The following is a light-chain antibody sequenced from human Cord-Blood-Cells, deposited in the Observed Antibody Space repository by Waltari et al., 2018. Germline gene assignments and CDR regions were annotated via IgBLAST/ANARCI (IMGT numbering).Light chain of an antibody. CDR1: QDISNY. CDR3: QQYDNLPLT. V-gene: IGKV1-33*01. J-gene: IGKJ4*01. CDR2: DAS. Sequence: DIQMTQSPSSLSASAVERLTITCQASQDISNYLNWYQQKPGKAPKLLIYDASNLETGVPSRFSGSGSGTDFTFTISSLQPEDIATYYCQQYDNLPLTFGGGTKVEIK.